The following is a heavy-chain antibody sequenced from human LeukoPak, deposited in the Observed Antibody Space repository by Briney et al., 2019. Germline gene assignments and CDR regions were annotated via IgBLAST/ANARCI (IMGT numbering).Heavy chain of an antibody. J-gene: IGHJ4*02. D-gene: IGHD3-3*01. CDR3: GRVADFWSGYYGY. Sequence: PGGSLRLSCAASGFTFSSYWMHWVRQAPGKGLVWVSRINSDGSSTSYADSVKGRFTISRDNAKNSLYLQMNSLRAEDTAVYYCGRVADFWSGYYGYWGQGTLVTVSS. CDR1: GFTFSSYW. V-gene: IGHV3-74*01. CDR2: INSDGSST.